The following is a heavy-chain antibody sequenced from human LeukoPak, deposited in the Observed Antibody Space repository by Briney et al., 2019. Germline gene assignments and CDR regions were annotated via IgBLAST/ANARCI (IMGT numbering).Heavy chain of an antibody. CDR3: AREHGSGKIDFDY. V-gene: IGHV3-21*01. Sequence: GGSLRLSCAASGFTFSSYSMNWVRQAPGKGLEWVSSISSSSSSYIYYADSVKGRFTISRDNAKNSLYLQMNSLRAEDTAVYYCAREHGSGKIDFDYWGQGTLVTVSS. D-gene: IGHD3-10*01. CDR1: GFTFSSYS. CDR2: ISSSSSSYI. J-gene: IGHJ4*02.